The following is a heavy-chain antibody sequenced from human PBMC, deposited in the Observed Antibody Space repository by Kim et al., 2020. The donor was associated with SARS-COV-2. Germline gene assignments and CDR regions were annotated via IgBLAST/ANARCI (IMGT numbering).Heavy chain of an antibody. J-gene: IGHJ4*02. Sequence: LSLTCAASGFTFNTYGMHWVRQAPGKGLEWGAVISYDGSNKYYADSVKGRFTISRDNSKNTLYLQMNSLRIEDTAVYYCAKSFSGSYFGYDYWGQGTLVTVSS. CDR2: ISYDGSNK. D-gene: IGHD1-26*01. V-gene: IGHV3-30*18. CDR1: GFTFNTYG. CDR3: AKSFSGSYFGYDY.